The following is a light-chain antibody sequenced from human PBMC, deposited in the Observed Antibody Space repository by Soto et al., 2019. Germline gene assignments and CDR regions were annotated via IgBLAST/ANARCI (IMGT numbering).Light chain of an antibody. J-gene: IGKJ3*01. CDR1: QTISSW. CDR3: QQSYSTLD. CDR2: AAS. Sequence: DIQMTQSPSTLSGSVGDRVTITCRASQTISSWLAWYQQKPGKAPKLLIYAASSLQSGVPSRFSGSGSGTDFTLTISSLQPEDFATYYCQQSYSTLDFGPGTKVDIK. V-gene: IGKV1-39*01.